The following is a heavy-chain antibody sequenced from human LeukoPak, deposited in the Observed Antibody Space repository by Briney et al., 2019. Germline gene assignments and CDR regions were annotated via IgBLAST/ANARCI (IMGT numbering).Heavy chain of an antibody. CDR1: GFSFSDYY. D-gene: IGHD5-24*01. Sequence: GGSLRLSCVGSGFSFSDYYMSWIRQAPGKGLEWVSYISNDSVDKYYVDSVRGRFTISRDNAKKSMYLQMSGLRVEDTAVYYCARRDWVSGAVRAFDIWGRGTMVTVSS. CDR2: ISNDSVDK. J-gene: IGHJ3*02. CDR3: ARRDWVSGAVRAFDI. V-gene: IGHV3-11*04.